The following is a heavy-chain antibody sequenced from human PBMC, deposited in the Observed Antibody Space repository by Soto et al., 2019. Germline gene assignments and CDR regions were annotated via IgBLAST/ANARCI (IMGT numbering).Heavy chain of an antibody. CDR3: AKGLDYYGSGRSYYYGMDV. Sequence: GGSLRLSCVASGFTFSSYGMHWVRQAPGKGLEWVAVIWYDGSNKYYADSVKGRFTISRDNSKNTLYLRMNSLRAEDTAVYYCAKGLDYYGSGRSYYYGMDVWGQGTTVTASS. J-gene: IGHJ6*02. CDR1: GFTFSSYG. V-gene: IGHV3-30*02. CDR2: IWYDGSNK. D-gene: IGHD3-10*01.